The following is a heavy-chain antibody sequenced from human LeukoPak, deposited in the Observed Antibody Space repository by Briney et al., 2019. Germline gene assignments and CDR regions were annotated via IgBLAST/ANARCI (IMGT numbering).Heavy chain of an antibody. CDR2: IYYSGST. J-gene: IGHJ4*02. CDR1: GGSVSSGSYY. V-gene: IGHV4-61*01. Sequence: SETLSLTCTVSGGSVSSGSYYWSWIRQPPGKGLEWIGYIYYSGSTNYNPSLKSRVTISVDTSKNQFSLKLTSVTAADTAVYYCARGEYSYPFDYWGQGTLVTVSS. D-gene: IGHD5-18*01. CDR3: ARGEYSYPFDY.